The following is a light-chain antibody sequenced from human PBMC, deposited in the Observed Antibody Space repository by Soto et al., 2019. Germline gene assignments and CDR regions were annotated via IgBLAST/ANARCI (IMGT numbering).Light chain of an antibody. J-gene: IGKJ2*01. CDR1: QSVLSSSNNKNF. Sequence: DIVMTQSPDSLAVSLGERATINCKSSQSVLSSSNNKNFLAWYQQKPGQSPKLLIYWASTRESGVPDRFSGSGSGTDFTLTISSLQAEDVAVYYCQQYYRIPYTVGQGTKLEI. V-gene: IGKV4-1*01. CDR3: QQYYRIPYT. CDR2: WAS.